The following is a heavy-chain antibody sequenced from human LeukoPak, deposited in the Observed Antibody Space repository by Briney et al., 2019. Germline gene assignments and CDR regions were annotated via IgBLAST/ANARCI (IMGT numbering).Heavy chain of an antibody. V-gene: IGHV1-8*01. J-gene: IGHJ6*03. D-gene: IGHD3-3*01. CDR1: GYTFTSYD. CDR2: MNPNSGNT. Sequence: ASVKVSCKASGYTFTSYDINWVRQATGQGLEWMGWMNPNSGNTGYAQKFQGRVPMTRNTSISTAYMELSSLRSEDTAVYYCARVEYYYYYMDVWGKGTTVTVSS. CDR3: ARVEYYYYYMDV.